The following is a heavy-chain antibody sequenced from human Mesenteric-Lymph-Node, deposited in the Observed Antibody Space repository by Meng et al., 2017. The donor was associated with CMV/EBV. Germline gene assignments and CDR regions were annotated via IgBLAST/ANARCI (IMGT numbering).Heavy chain of an antibody. V-gene: IGHV3-48*04. CDR3: ARDTLRLSSSPYYFDY. J-gene: IGHJ4*02. CDR2: ISSSSSTI. D-gene: IGHD6-13*01. Sequence: GESLKISCAASGFTFSSYSMNWVRQAPGKGLEWVSYISSSSSTIYYADSVKGRFTISRDNAKNSLYLQMNSLRAEDTAVYYCARDTLRLSSSPYYFDYWGQGTLVTVSS. CDR1: GFTFSSYS.